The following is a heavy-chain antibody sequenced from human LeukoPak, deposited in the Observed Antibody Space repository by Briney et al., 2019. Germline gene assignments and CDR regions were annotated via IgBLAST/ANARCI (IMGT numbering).Heavy chain of an antibody. CDR2: IRYDGSNK. Sequence: PGRSLRLSCAASRFIFGAYGMHWVRQAPGKGLEWVAFIRYDGSNKYYADSVKGRFTISRDNSKNTLYLQMNSLRTEDTAVYYCASTVRGVMRDMDVWGKGTTVTVSS. CDR3: ASTVRGVMRDMDV. CDR1: RFIFGAYG. V-gene: IGHV3-30*02. J-gene: IGHJ6*03. D-gene: IGHD3-10*01.